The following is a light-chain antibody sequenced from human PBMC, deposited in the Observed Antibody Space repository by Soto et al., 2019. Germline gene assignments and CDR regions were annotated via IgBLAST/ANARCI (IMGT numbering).Light chain of an antibody. J-gene: IGLJ2*01. CDR3: SSYTSSSTPV. V-gene: IGLV2-14*01. Sequence: QSALTQPASVSGSPGQSITISCNGTSSDVGGYNYVSWYQQHPDKAPKLMIYDVSNRPSGVSNRFSGSKSGNTASLTISGLQAEDEADYYCSSYTSSSTPVFGGGTKLTVL. CDR1: SSDVGGYNY. CDR2: DVS.